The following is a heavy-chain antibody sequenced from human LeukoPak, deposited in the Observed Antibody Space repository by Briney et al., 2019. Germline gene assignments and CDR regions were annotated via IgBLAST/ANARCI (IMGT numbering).Heavy chain of an antibody. CDR2: INNDGSST. Sequence: GGSLRLSCAASGFTFSSYWMHWVRQAPGKGLVWVSRINNDGSSTSYADSVKGRFTISRNNAKNTLYLQMNSLRAEDTAVYYCAENYYDSRGYFGYWGRGTLVTVSS. CDR1: GFTFSSYW. V-gene: IGHV3-74*01. D-gene: IGHD3-22*01. CDR3: AENYYDSRGYFGY. J-gene: IGHJ4*02.